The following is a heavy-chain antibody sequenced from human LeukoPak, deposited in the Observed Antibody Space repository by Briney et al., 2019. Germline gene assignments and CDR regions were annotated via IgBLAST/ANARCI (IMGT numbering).Heavy chain of an antibody. CDR2: IYYSGST. V-gene: IGHV4-61*01. Sequence: PSETLSLTCTVSGGSVSSGSYYWSWIRQPPGKELEWIGYIYYSGSTNYNPSLKSRVTTSVDTSKNQFSLKLSSVTAADTAVYYCARGSRRIIAAAFDPWGQGTLVTVSS. D-gene: IGHD6-13*01. CDR3: ARGSRRIIAAAFDP. CDR1: GGSVSSGSYY. J-gene: IGHJ5*02.